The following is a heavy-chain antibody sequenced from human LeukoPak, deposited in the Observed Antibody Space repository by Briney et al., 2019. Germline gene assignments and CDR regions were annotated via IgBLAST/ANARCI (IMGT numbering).Heavy chain of an antibody. D-gene: IGHD3-22*01. Sequence: GGSLRLSCAASGFTFSSYSMTWVRQAPGKGLEWVSSVSTGSGYIQYADSVKGRFTISRDNAKNSLYLQMNSLRAEDTAVYYCARDSDSSGYYYRGYYGMDVWGQGTTVTVSS. CDR1: GFTFSSYS. V-gene: IGHV3-21*01. J-gene: IGHJ6*02. CDR2: VSTGSGYI. CDR3: ARDSDSSGYYYRGYYGMDV.